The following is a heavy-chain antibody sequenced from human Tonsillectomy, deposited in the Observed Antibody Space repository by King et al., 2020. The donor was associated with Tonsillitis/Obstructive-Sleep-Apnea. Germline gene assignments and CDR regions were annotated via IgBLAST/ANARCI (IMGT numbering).Heavy chain of an antibody. CDR2: ISGGGGST. D-gene: IGHD3-22*01. CDR1: GFTFSSYA. CDR3: TKVVYDSSLGAFDI. V-gene: IGHV3-23*04. J-gene: IGHJ3*02. Sequence: EVQLVESGGGLVQPGGSLRLSCAASGFTFSSYAMSWVRQAPGKGLEWVSGISGGGGSTHYAAAVKGRFTISRDNSKNTLYLQMNSLRAEDTAVYYCTKVVYDSSLGAFDIWGQGTMVTVSS.